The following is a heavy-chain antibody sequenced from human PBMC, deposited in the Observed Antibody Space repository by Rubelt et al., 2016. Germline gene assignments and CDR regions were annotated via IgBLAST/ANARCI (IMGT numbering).Heavy chain of an antibody. V-gene: IGHV1-8*01. J-gene: IGHJ6*02. CDR1: GYTFTSYD. CDR2: MNPNNGNT. CDR3: ARLSITIFGVVVYYSGMDV. D-gene: IGHD3-3*01. Sequence: QVQLVQSGAEVKKPGASVKVSCKASGYTFTSYDINWVRQATGQGLEWMGWMNPNNGNTGYAQKFQGRVTMTRNTSISTAYMELSSLRSEDTAVYYCARLSITIFGVVVYYSGMDVWGQGTTVTVAS.